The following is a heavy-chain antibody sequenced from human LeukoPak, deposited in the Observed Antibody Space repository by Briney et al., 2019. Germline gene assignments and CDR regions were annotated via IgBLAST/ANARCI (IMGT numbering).Heavy chain of an antibody. D-gene: IGHD1-20*01. J-gene: IGHJ5*02. CDR3: ARDRRGITGTEWFDP. CDR1: GFTFGDYD. V-gene: IGHV3-20*04. Sequence: GGSLRLSCEGSGFTFGDYDMSWVRQAPGKGREWVAGISWNSDSTGYPDSVKGRFTISRDNAKNSLYLQMNSLRVEDTALYYCARDRRGITGTEWFDPWGQGTLVTVSS. CDR2: ISWNSDST.